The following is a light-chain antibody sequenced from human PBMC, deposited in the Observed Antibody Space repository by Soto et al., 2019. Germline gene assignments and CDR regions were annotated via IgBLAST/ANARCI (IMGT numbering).Light chain of an antibody. CDR3: QQLNSYPPFT. Sequence: IQLPQSPSSLSASVGDRVTITCRASQGISSYLAWYQQKPGKAPKLLIYAASTLQSGVPSRFSGSGSGTDFTLTISSLQPEDFATYYCQQLNSYPPFTFGPGTKVDIK. V-gene: IGKV1-9*01. CDR2: AAS. CDR1: QGISSY. J-gene: IGKJ3*01.